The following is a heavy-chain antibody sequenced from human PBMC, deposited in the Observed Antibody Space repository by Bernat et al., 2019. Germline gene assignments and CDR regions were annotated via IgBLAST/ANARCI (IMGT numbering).Heavy chain of an antibody. V-gene: IGHV3-33*01. J-gene: IGHJ6*02. CDR3: ARERYNYYASSGSSGMDV. CDR2: IWYEGSNK. D-gene: IGHD3-22*01. Sequence: QVQLVESGGGVVQPGRSLRLSCAASGFTFSSYGMHWVRQAPGKGLEWVAVIWYEGSNKYYADSVKGRFTISRDNSKTTLYLQRNSLRAEDTAVYYCARERYNYYASSGSSGMDVWGQGTTVTVSS. CDR1: GFTFSSYG.